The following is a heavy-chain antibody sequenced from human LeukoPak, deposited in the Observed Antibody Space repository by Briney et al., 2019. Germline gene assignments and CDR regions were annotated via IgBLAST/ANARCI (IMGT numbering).Heavy chain of an antibody. Sequence: PGGSLRLSCAASGFTFSSYAMSWVRQAPGKGLEWVSAISGSGGNTCYADSVKGRFTTSRDNSKNTLYLQMNSLRAEDTAVYCCAKDAPVNIVVVPAANSWGQGTLVTVSS. CDR2: ISGSGGNT. V-gene: IGHV3-23*01. CDR3: AKDAPVNIVVVPAANS. J-gene: IGHJ4*02. CDR1: GFTFSSYA. D-gene: IGHD2-2*01.